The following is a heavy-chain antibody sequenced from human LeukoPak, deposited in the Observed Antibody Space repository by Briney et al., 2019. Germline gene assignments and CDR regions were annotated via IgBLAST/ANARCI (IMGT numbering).Heavy chain of an antibody. V-gene: IGHV1-2*06. D-gene: IGHD6-6*01. CDR3: ARCRAGAALKVRYYYYGMDV. Sequence: ASVKVSCKTSGYIFTGYYMYWVRQAPGQGLEWMGQINPNSGGANYAQKFQGRVTMTRDTSINTAYMELTRLRSDDTAVYYCARCRAGAALKVRYYYYGMDVWGQGTTVTVSS. J-gene: IGHJ6*02. CDR1: GYIFTGYY. CDR2: INPNSGGA.